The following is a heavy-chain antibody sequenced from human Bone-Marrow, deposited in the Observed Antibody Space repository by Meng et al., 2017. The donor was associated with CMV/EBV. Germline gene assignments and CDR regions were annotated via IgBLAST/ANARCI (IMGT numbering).Heavy chain of an antibody. CDR2: ISSSSSYI. V-gene: IGHV3-21*01. Sequence: GESLKISCAASGFTFSSYSMNWVRQAPGKGLEWVSSISSSSSYIYYADSVKGRFTISRDNAKNSLYLQMNSLRAEDTAVYYCARDLKDIVVVPAAIIPPSDYYYGMDVWAQGTTATVPS. D-gene: IGHD2-2*02. CDR3: ARDLKDIVVVPAAIIPPSDYYYGMDV. J-gene: IGHJ6*02. CDR1: GFTFSSYS.